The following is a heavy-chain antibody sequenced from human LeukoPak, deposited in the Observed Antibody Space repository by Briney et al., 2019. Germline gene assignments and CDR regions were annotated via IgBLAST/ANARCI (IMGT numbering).Heavy chain of an antibody. V-gene: IGHV5-10-1*01. CDR1: GYSFTSYW. D-gene: IGHD1-26*01. CDR2: IDPSDSYT. Sequence: GESLKISYKGSGYSFTSYWISWVRQMPGKGLEWMGRIDPSDSYTNYSPSFQGHVTISADKSISTAYLQWSSLKASDTAMYYCASRVGATSYYYGMDVWGQGTTVTVSS. J-gene: IGHJ6*02. CDR3: ASRVGATSYYYGMDV.